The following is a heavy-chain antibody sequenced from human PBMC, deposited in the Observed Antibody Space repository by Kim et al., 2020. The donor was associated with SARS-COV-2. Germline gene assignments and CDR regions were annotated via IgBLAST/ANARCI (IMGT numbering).Heavy chain of an antibody. CDR1: GGSIRSGGKF. Sequence: SETLSLTCSVSGGSIRSGGKFWTWIRQHPAKGLEWIGYISYSGNSHYSPSLRSRVSISLQTSENQFSLELTSVTAADTAVYYCARGQPLGYWGQGFLVTV. D-gene: IGHD2-2*01. J-gene: IGHJ4*02. CDR2: ISYSGNS. CDR3: ARGQPLGY. V-gene: IGHV4-31*03.